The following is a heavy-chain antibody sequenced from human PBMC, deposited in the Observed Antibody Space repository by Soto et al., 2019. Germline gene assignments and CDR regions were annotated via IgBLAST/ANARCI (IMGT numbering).Heavy chain of an antibody. D-gene: IGHD6-6*01. CDR1: GFIFRNYA. CDR2: ISGGGGST. J-gene: IGHJ4*02. Sequence: VQLLESGGGLEQPGGSLRLACTASGFIFRNYAMAWVRQAPGKGPEWVSSISGGGGSTYYADSVRGRFTISRDDSENTLYLQMNGLRAEDTAVYYCAKVFSKFSSGGFDYWGQGLRVTVSS. V-gene: IGHV3-23*01. CDR3: AKVFSKFSSGGFDY.